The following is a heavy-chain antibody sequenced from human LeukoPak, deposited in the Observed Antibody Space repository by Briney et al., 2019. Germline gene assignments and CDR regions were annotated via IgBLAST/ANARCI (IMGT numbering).Heavy chain of an antibody. J-gene: IGHJ4*02. Sequence: GGSLRLSCAASGFGFSTSWMHWVRQAPGKGLMWVSQISTDGSQTFYADSVKGRFTISRDNAKNTLFLQMDSLRPEDTAVYYCVRSLRSADFWGQGTLVTVSS. CDR2: ISTDGSQT. CDR1: GFGFSTSW. V-gene: IGHV3-74*01. CDR3: VRSLRSADF.